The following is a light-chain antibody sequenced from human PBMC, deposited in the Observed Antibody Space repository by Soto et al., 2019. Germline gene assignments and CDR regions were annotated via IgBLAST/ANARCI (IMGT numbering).Light chain of an antibody. CDR2: YDS. CDR3: QVPDVV. V-gene: IGLV3-21*04. Sequence: SYELTQPPSVSVAPGKTARITCGGNNIGSKSVHWYQQKPGQAPLLVISYDSDRPSGIPERFSGSNSGNTATLTISRVEAGDEADYYCQVPDVVFGGGTQLTVL. J-gene: IGLJ2*01. CDR1: NIGSKS.